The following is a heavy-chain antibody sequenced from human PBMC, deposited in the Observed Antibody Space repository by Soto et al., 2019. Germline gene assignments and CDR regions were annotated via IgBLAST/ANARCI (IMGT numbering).Heavy chain of an antibody. Sequence: ASVKVSCKASGYTFTSYGIHWVRQAPGQRLEWMGWINAANGDTKYSPKFQGRVTITRDTSASTAYMELSSLRSEDTAVYYCARDPPDFLSAFDYWGRGTLVTVSS. CDR1: GYTFTSYG. V-gene: IGHV1-3*01. J-gene: IGHJ4*02. D-gene: IGHD6-19*01. CDR2: INAANGDT. CDR3: ARDPPDFLSAFDY.